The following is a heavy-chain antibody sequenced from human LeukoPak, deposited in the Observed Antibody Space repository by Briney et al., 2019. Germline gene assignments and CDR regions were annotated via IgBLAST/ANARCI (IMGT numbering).Heavy chain of an antibody. D-gene: IGHD3-10*01. Sequence: SETLSLTCAVYGGSFSGYYWSWIRQPPGKGLEWIGEINHSGSTNYNPSLKSRVTISVDTSKNQFSLKLSSVTAADTAVYYCARPGSTMVRGVIKPTRRNWYFDLWGRGTLVTVSS. CDR3: ARPGSTMVRGVIKPTRRNWYFDL. CDR1: GGSFSGYY. V-gene: IGHV4-34*01. J-gene: IGHJ2*01. CDR2: INHSGST.